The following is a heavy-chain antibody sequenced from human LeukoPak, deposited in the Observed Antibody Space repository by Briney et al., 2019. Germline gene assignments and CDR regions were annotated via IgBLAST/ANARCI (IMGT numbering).Heavy chain of an antibody. CDR1: GYSIRSGYY. Sequence: SETLSLTCTVSGYSIRSGYYWGWIRQSPGKGLEWIGEINHSGSTNYNPSLKSRVTISVDTSKNQFSLKLSSVTAADTAVYYCARRASLWSGSSDAFDIWGQGTMVTVSS. J-gene: IGHJ3*02. V-gene: IGHV4-38-2*02. CDR3: ARRASLWSGSSDAFDI. CDR2: INHSGST. D-gene: IGHD3-3*01.